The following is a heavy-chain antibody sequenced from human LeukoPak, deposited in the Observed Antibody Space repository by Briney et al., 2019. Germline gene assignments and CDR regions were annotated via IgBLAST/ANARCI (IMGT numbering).Heavy chain of an antibody. Sequence: TGGSLRLSCVASGFTFSNYGMHWVRQAPGKGLEWVAVISYDETNKYYTESVRGRFTISRDNAKNSLYLQMNSLRDEDTAVYYCARDDPNWDPSSYYFDSWGQGVLVTVSS. V-gene: IGHV3-30*03. CDR2: ISYDETNK. CDR3: ARDDPNWDPSSYYFDS. D-gene: IGHD3-10*01. CDR1: GFTFSNYG. J-gene: IGHJ4*02.